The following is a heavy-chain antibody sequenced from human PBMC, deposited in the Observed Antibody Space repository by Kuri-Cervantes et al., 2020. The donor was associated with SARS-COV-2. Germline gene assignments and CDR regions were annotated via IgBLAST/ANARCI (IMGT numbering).Heavy chain of an antibody. CDR3: ARSPGDGDYDPFDY. J-gene: IGHJ4*02. CDR2: ITRSSVYI. CDR1: GFTFSAYT. V-gene: IGHV3-21*01. Sequence: GGSLRLSCAASGFTFSAYTLNWVRQAPGKGLEWVSSITRSSVYISYADSLKGRFTISRDNAKSSLYLQMNSLRAEDTAVYYCARSPGDGDYDPFDYWGQGTLVTVSS. D-gene: IGHD4-17*01.